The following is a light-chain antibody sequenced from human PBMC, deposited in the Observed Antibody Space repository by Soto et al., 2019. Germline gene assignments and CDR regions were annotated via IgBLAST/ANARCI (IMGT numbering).Light chain of an antibody. V-gene: IGLV1-40*01. J-gene: IGLJ2*01. Sequence: QSVLTQPHSVSGAPGQRVTISCTGSSSNFGANFDVQWYQQFPGTAPKLLIYGDTIRPSGVPDRVSGSKSGTSASLAITGLQAEDEADDYCQPYVTRLRWVFGGGTKRTVL. CDR3: QPYVTRLRWV. CDR1: SSNFGANFD. CDR2: GDT.